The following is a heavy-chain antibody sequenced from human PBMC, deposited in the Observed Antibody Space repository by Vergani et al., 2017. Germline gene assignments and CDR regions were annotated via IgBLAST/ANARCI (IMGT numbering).Heavy chain of an antibody. CDR3: VRDYNYGFDY. D-gene: IGHD5-18*01. V-gene: IGHV3-48*01. CDR1: GFLFNNYP. J-gene: IGHJ4*02. Sequence: EVQLVESGGGLVPPGGSLRLSCEVSGFLFNNYPMNWVRQRPGKGLEWVSNIRTTAESGEFYADSVKGRFTISRDDAKKSLYLHMSPLRADDTAVYFCVRDYNYGFDYWGQGTLVTVSP. CDR2: IRTTAESGE.